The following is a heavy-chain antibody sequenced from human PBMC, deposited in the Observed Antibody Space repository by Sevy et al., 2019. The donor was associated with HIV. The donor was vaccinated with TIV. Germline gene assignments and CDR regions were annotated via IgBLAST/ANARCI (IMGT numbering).Heavy chain of an antibody. CDR2: INPNSDDT. V-gene: IGHV1-2*02. D-gene: IGHD3-9*01. CDR3: ARVGRFFDQRGCFDP. CDR1: GYSFTAYY. J-gene: IGHJ5*02. Sequence: ASVKVSCKTSGYSFTAYYIHWVRQAPGQGLEWVGWINPNSDDTNYAQKFHGRITMTRDTSISTAYMELSRLRSDDTAVYYCARVGRFFDQRGCFDPWGQGTLVTVSS.